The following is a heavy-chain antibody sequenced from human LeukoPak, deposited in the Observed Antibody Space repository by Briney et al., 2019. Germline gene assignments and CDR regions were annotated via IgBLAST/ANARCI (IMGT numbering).Heavy chain of an antibody. Sequence: PSETLSLTCTVSGYSISSGYYWGWIRQPPGKGLEWIGSIYHSGSTYYNPSLKSRVTISVDTSKNQFSLKLSSVTAADTAVYYCASPAMAFIDQERYNYYYYMDVWGKGTTVTVSS. V-gene: IGHV4-38-2*02. CDR2: IYHSGST. D-gene: IGHD5-18*01. CDR1: GYSISSGYY. CDR3: ASPAMAFIDQERYNYYYYMDV. J-gene: IGHJ6*03.